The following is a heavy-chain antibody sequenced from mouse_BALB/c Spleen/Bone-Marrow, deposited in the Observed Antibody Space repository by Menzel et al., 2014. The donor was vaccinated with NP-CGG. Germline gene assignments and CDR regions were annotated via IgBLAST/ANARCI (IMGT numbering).Heavy chain of an antibody. CDR2: ISSGSSTI. CDR3: ARLPYDYAAMDY. D-gene: IGHD2-4*01. CDR1: GFTFSSFG. Sequence: VQLQQPGGGLVQPGGSRTLSCAASGFTFSSFGMHWVRQAPEKGLEWVAYISSGSSTIYYADTVKGRFTISRGNPKNTLFLQMTSLRSEDTAMYYCARLPYDYAAMDYWGQGTSVTVSS. V-gene: IGHV5-17*02. J-gene: IGHJ4*01.